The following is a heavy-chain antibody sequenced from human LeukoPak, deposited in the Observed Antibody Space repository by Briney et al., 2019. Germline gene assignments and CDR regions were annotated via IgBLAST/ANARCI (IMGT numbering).Heavy chain of an antibody. Sequence: PGGSLRLSCAASGFTFSSYEMNWVRQAPGKGLEWVSYISSSGSTIYYADSVKGRFTISRDNAKNSLYLQMNSLRAEDTAVYYCARDPPGIAVAGPPLDYWGQGTLVTVSS. D-gene: IGHD6-19*01. J-gene: IGHJ4*02. CDR3: ARDPPGIAVAGPPLDY. CDR2: ISSSGSTI. CDR1: GFTFSSYE. V-gene: IGHV3-48*03.